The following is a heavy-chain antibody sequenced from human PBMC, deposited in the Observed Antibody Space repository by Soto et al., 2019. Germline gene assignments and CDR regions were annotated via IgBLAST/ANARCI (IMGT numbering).Heavy chain of an antibody. D-gene: IGHD1-26*01. J-gene: IGHJ3*02. Sequence: NPGGSLRLSCAASGFTFSSYSMNWVRQAPGKGLEWVSSISSSSSYIYYADSVKGRFTISRDNAKNSLYLQMNSLRAEDTAVYYCARDLELLGAFDIWGQGTMVTVSS. V-gene: IGHV3-21*01. CDR1: GFTFSSYS. CDR3: ARDLELLGAFDI. CDR2: ISSSSSYI.